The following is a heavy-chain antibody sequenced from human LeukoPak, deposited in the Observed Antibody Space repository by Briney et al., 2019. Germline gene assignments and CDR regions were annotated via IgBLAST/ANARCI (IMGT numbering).Heavy chain of an antibody. CDR2: IYYSGST. CDR3: ARDYDTSGRVDF. J-gene: IGHJ4*02. D-gene: IGHD3-22*01. CDR1: GGSISSSYY. Sequence: SETLSLTCAVSGGSISSSYYWGWIRQPPGKGLEWIGSIYYSGSTYYNPSLKSRVTISVDTSKNQFSLKLSSVTAADTAVYYCARDYDTSGRVDFWGQGTLVTVSS. V-gene: IGHV4-39*07.